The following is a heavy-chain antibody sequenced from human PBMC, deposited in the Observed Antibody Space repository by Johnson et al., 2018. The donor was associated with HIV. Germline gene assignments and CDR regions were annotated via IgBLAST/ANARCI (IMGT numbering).Heavy chain of an antibody. CDR3: ARDSGGWFGVRFAFDI. Sequence: MQLVESGGGLVQPGGSLRLSCAASGFTFSGSWMSWVRQAPGKGLEWVANIKEHGSEKYYVDSVKGRFTISRDNAKNTLYLQMNSLRDEDTAVYYCARDSGGWFGVRFAFDIWGRGTMVTVSS. CDR2: IKEHGSEK. D-gene: IGHD3-10*01. J-gene: IGHJ3*02. CDR1: GFTFSGSW. V-gene: IGHV3-7*01.